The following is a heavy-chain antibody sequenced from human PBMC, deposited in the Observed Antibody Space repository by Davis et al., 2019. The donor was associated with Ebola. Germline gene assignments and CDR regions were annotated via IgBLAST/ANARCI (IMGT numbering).Heavy chain of an antibody. CDR3: ARTSFLELEQYFDY. J-gene: IGHJ4*02. CDR1: GYIFTSYD. D-gene: IGHD1/OR15-1a*01. Sequence: ASVKVSCKASGYIFTSYDVNWVRQATGQGLEWMGWMNPNSGNTGYAQKFQGRVTMTRNTSISTAYLELNSLRSEDTALYYCARTSFLELEQYFDYWGQGTLVTVSS. V-gene: IGHV1-8*02. CDR2: MNPNSGNT.